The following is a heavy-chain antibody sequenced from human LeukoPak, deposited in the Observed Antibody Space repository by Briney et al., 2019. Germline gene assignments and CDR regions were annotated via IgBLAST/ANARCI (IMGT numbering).Heavy chain of an antibody. J-gene: IGHJ4*02. D-gene: IGHD3-22*01. CDR1: GYTFTSYY. V-gene: IGHV1-46*01. Sequence: ASVKVSCKASGYTFTSYYMHWVRQAPGRGLEWMGIINPSGGSTSYAQKFQGRVTMTRDTSTSTVYMELSSLRSEDTAVYYCARETGTRDYYDSSGYYFFDYWGQGTLVTVSS. CDR3: ARETGTRDYYDSSGYYFFDY. CDR2: INPSGGST.